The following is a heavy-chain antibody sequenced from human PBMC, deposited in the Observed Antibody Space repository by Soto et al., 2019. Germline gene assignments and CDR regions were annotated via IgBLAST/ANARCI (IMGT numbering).Heavy chain of an antibody. Sequence: PGGSLRLSCTASGGTCVDYAMSWFRQAPGKGLEWIGYIRSNTYGGTTEYAASVKGRFTISRDDSKRVAHLQMNSLETEDTAVYFCARRKYLDYWGQGTLVTVSS. D-gene: IGHD6-6*01. CDR2: IRSNTYGGTT. J-gene: IGHJ4*02. CDR3: ARRKYLDY. CDR1: GGTCVDYA. V-gene: IGHV3-49*03.